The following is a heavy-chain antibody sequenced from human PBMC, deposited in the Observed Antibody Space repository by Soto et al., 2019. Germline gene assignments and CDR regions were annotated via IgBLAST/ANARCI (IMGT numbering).Heavy chain of an antibody. D-gene: IGHD3-22*01. Sequence: GGSLRLSCAASGFTVRSNYMSWVRQAPGKGLEWVSVIYSDGSTYYADSVKGRFTISRDNSKNTLYLQMNSLRAEDTAVYYCAAYYYDSSGYYYGYGYWGQGTLVTVSS. CDR3: AAYYYDSSGYYYGYGY. V-gene: IGHV3-53*01. J-gene: IGHJ4*02. CDR1: GFTVRSNY. CDR2: IYSDGST.